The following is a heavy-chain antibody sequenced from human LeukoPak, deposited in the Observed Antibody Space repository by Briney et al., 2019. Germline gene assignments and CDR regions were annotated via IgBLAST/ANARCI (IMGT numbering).Heavy chain of an antibody. CDR1: GFTFSSYG. V-gene: IGHV3-33*08. Sequence: GRSLRLSCAASGFTFSSYGMHWVRQAPGKGLEWVAVIWYGGSNKYYADSVKGRFTISRDNSKNTLYLQMNSLRAEDTAVYYCARSANQDYYYYGMDVWGQGTTVTVSS. CDR2: IWYGGSNK. CDR3: ARSANQDYYYYGMDV. J-gene: IGHJ6*02. D-gene: IGHD1-14*01.